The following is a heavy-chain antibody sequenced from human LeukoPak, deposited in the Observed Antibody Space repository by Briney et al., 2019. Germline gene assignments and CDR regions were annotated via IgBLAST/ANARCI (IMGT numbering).Heavy chain of an antibody. CDR1: GHTFSNNY. V-gene: IGHV1-2*02. J-gene: IGHJ4*02. CDR3: AGGIASYSSSYFDY. Sequence: ASVKVSCKASGHTFSNNYLHWLRQAPGQGLEWMGWINPNNSGTNYAQKFQGRVTMTRDTSIATAYMELNRLRSDDTAIYYCAGGIASYSSSYFDYWGQGALVTVSS. D-gene: IGHD1-26*01. CDR2: INPNNSGT.